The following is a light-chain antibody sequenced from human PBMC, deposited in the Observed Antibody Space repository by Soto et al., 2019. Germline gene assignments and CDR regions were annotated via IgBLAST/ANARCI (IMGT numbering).Light chain of an antibody. CDR3: QQYNNWPWT. Sequence: EIVMTQSPATLSVSPGERATLSCRASQSINNNLAWYQQKPGQAPRLLIHGASTRATGIPARISGSGSGTEFTLTISSLHSEDFAVYYCQQYNNWPWTFGQGTKV. CDR1: QSINNN. CDR2: GAS. V-gene: IGKV3-15*01. J-gene: IGKJ1*01.